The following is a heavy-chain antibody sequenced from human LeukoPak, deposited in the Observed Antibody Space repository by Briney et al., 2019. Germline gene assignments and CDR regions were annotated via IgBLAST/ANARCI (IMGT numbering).Heavy chain of an antibody. CDR1: GGSISSYY. V-gene: IGHV4-59*01. D-gene: IGHD5-18*01. Sequence: SETLSLTCTVSGGSISSYYWSWIRQPPGKGLEWIGYIYYSGSTNYNPSLKSRVTISVDTSKNQFSLKLSSVTAADTAVYYCARGPARGYSYGFIDYWGQGTLVTVSS. CDR2: IYYSGST. J-gene: IGHJ4*02. CDR3: ARGPARGYSYGFIDY.